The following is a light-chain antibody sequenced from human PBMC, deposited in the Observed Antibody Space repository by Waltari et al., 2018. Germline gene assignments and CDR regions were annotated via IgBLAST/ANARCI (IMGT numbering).Light chain of an antibody. V-gene: IGLV1-40*01. Sequence: QSVLTQPPSVSGAPGQRVTISCTGSSSNIGAGYDVHWYQQFLGAAPKLLIYGTSSRPSGVPDRFSGSKSGTSASLAITGLQAEDEADYYFQSYDSSLSGYVFGTGTKVTVL. CDR1: SSNIGAGYD. CDR3: QSYDSSLSGYV. J-gene: IGLJ1*01. CDR2: GTS.